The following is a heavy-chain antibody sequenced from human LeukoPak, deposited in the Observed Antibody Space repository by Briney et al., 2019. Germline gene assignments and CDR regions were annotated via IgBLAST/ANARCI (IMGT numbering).Heavy chain of an antibody. V-gene: IGHV4-59*12. D-gene: IGHD6-6*01. J-gene: IGHJ4*02. Sequence: SETLSLTCTVSGGSINNYYWSWIRQPPGKGLEWIGSIYYSGSTYYNPSLKSRVTISVDTSKNQFSLKLSSVTAADTAVYYCARAYSSSSAFDYWGQGTLVTVSS. CDR3: ARAYSSSSAFDY. CDR1: GGSINNYY. CDR2: IYYSGST.